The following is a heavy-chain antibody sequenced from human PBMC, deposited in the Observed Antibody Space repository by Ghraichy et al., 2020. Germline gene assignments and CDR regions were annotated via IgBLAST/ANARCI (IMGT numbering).Heavy chain of an antibody. J-gene: IGHJ6*02. Sequence: SQTLSLTCAVYGGSFSGYYWSWIRQPPGKGLEWIGEINHSGSTNYNPSLKSRVTISVDTSKNQFSLKLSSVTAADTAVYYCARGPYSSSSEYYYYYYGMDVWGQGTTVTVSS. CDR2: INHSGST. CDR1: GGSFSGYY. D-gene: IGHD6-6*01. V-gene: IGHV4-34*01. CDR3: ARGPYSSSSEYYYYYYGMDV.